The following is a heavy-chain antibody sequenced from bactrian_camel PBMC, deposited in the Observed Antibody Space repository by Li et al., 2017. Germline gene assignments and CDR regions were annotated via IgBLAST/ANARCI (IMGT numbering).Heavy chain of an antibody. Sequence: HVQLVESGGGSVEAGGSLRLSCAASGYSGTAYCMGWFRPAPGEGLEWVSSINSGGGSTYYSDSVKGRFTISRDSAKTTLYLQLNDLKTEDTAMYYCAARSVGWCPLFEHWLGKRAYTPGGYLLTGARGPRSPSP. CDR3: AARSVGWCPLFEHWLGKRAYTPGGYLLT. J-gene: IGHJ4*01. CDR1: GYSGTAYC. D-gene: IGHD1*01. CDR2: INSGGGST. V-gene: IGHV3S1*01.